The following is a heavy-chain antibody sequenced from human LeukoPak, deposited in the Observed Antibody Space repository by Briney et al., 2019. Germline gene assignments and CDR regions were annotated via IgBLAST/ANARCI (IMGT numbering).Heavy chain of an antibody. CDR1: GFTFSRYW. V-gene: IGHV3-74*01. CDR2: INSDGSST. CDR3: ARAVSLGYDNWFDP. D-gene: IGHD5-12*01. Sequence: SGGSLRLSCAASGFTFSRYWMHWVRQTPGKGLVWVSRINSDGSSTSYADSVQGRFTISRDNAKNTLYLRINSLRAEDTAVYYCARAVSLGYDNWFDPWGQGTLVTVSS. J-gene: IGHJ5*02.